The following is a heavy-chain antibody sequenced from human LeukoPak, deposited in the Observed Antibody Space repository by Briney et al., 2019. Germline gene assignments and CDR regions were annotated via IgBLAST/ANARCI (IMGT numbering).Heavy chain of an antibody. CDR1: GFTFSSYA. CDR3: AKDLGRYRNNFFDY. D-gene: IGHD1-26*01. V-gene: IGHV3-23*01. J-gene: IGHJ4*02. Sequence: PGGSLRLSCAASGFTFSSYATSWVRQAPDKGLEWVSTISGSGGGTYYADSVKGRFTISRDDSKNTLYLQMNSLRADDTAVYYCAKDLGRYRNNFFDYWGQGNLVTVSS. CDR2: ISGSGGGT.